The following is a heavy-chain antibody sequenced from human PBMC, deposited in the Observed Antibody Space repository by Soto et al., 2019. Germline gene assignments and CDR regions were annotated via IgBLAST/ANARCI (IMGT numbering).Heavy chain of an antibody. Sequence: SETLSLTCAVYGGSFSGYYWSWIRQPPGKGLEWIGEINHSGSTNYNPSLKSRVTISVDTSKNQFSLKLSSVTAADTAVYYCARGKLGNYFDYWGQGTRVTVSS. V-gene: IGHV4-34*01. CDR3: ARGKLGNYFDY. CDR1: GGSFSGYY. J-gene: IGHJ4*02. D-gene: IGHD7-27*01. CDR2: INHSGST.